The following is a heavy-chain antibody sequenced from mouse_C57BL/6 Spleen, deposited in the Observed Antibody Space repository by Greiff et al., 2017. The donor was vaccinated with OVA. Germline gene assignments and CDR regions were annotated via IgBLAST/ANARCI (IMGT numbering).Heavy chain of an antibody. Sequence: QVQLQQSGPELVKPGASVKISCKASGYAFSSSWMNWVKQRPGKGLEWIGRIYPGDGDTNYNGKFKGKATLTADKSSSTAYMQLSSLTSEDSAVYCCARGTGTSHFDYWGQGTTLTVSS. J-gene: IGHJ2*01. CDR1: GYAFSSSW. V-gene: IGHV1-82*01. CDR2: IYPGDGDT. CDR3: ARGTGTSHFDY. D-gene: IGHD4-1*01.